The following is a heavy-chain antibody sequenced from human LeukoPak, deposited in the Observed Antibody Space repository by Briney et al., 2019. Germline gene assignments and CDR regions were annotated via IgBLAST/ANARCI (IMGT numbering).Heavy chain of an antibody. CDR2: IDPSDSYT. J-gene: IGHJ4*02. CDR1: GYSFTSYW. D-gene: IGHD3-22*01. Sequence: GESLKISCKGSGYSFTSYWISWVRQMPGKGLEWMGRIDPSDSYTNYSPSFQGHVTISADKSISTAYLQRSSLKASDTAMYYCAVYDSSGYPFDYWGQGTLVTVSS. CDR3: AVYDSSGYPFDY. V-gene: IGHV5-10-1*01.